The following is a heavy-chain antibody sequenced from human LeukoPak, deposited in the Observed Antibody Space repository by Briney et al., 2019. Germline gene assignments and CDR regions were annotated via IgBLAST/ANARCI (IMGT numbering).Heavy chain of an antibody. CDR1: VYTFTGYY. J-gene: IGHJ5*02. Sequence: ASVKVSCKASVYTFTGYYMHWVRQAPGQGLEWMGWINPNSGGTNYAQKFQGRVTMTRDTSISTAYMELSRLRSDDTAVYYCARDSTRMVRGFDPWGQGTLVTVSS. CDR3: ARDSTRMVRGFDP. V-gene: IGHV1-2*02. D-gene: IGHD3-10*01. CDR2: INPNSGGT.